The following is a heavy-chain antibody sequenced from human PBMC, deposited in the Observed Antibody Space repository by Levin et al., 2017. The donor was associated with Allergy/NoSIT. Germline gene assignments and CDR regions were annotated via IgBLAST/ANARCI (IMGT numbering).Heavy chain of an antibody. CDR3: ARERIYGNATPLQS. V-gene: IGHV1-18*01. Sequence: RASVKVSCKASGYTFTSYGITWVRQAPGQGLEWMGWSSTRNRNTYYSSKFQGRVTMTTDTSTSTAYMELWSLRADDTAVYYCARERIYGNATPLQSWGQGTLVTVSS. CDR1: GYTFTSYG. D-gene: IGHD4-23*01. J-gene: IGHJ5*02. CDR2: SSTRNRNT.